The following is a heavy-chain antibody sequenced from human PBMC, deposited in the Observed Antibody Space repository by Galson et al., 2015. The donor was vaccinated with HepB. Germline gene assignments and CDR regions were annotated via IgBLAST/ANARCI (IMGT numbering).Heavy chain of an antibody. CDR3: ARVAWYYDSSGYDDY. Sequence: SLRLSCAASGFTFSSYSMNWVRQAPGKGLEWVSYISSSSSTIYYADSVKGRFTISRDNAKNSLYLQMNSLRAEDTAVYYCARVAWYYDSSGYDDYWGQGTLVTVSS. CDR2: ISSSSSTI. CDR1: GFTFSSYS. D-gene: IGHD3-22*01. J-gene: IGHJ4*02. V-gene: IGHV3-48*01.